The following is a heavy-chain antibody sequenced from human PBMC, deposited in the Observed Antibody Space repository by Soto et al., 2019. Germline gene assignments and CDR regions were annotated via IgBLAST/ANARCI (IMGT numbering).Heavy chain of an antibody. Sequence: SETLSLTCTVSGGSLISADHYWTWIRQHPGEGLEWLGYIYYTGSTFYRPSLKSRLTMSIDTSKDQFSLKLSSVTAADTAAYFCARGIVAAASRGGFFDPWGQGAQVTVSS. CDR1: GGSLISADHY. V-gene: IGHV4-31*03. D-gene: IGHD1-26*01. CDR2: IYYTGST. J-gene: IGHJ5*02. CDR3: ARGIVAAASRGGFFDP.